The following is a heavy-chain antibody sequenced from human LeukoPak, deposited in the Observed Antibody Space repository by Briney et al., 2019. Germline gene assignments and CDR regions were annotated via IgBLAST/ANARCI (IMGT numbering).Heavy chain of an antibody. V-gene: IGHV1-2*02. Sequence: ASVKVSCKASGYTFTGYYMHWVRQAPGQGLEWMGLINPNSGGTNYAQKFQGRVTMTRDTSISTAYMELSRLRSDDTAVYYSANRLGYCSGGSCPQGDYWGQGTLVTVSS. J-gene: IGHJ4*02. CDR1: GYTFTGYY. CDR3: ANRLGYCSGGSCPQGDY. D-gene: IGHD2-15*01. CDR2: INPNSGGT.